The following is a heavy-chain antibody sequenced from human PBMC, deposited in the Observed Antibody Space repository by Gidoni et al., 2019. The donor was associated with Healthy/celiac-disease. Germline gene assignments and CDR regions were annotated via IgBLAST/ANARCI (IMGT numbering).Heavy chain of an antibody. CDR3: ARNNEQQLGSWGSYYYYGMDV. V-gene: IGHV4-59*08. J-gene: IGHJ6*02. CDR2: IYYSGST. CDR1: GGSISSYY. D-gene: IGHD6-13*01. Sequence: QVQLQESGPGLVKPSETLSLTCTVSGGSISSYYWSWIRQPPGKGLEWIGYIYYSGSTNYNPSLKSRVTISVDTSKNQFSLKLSSVNAADTAVYYCARNNEQQLGSWGSYYYYGMDVWGQGTTVTVSS.